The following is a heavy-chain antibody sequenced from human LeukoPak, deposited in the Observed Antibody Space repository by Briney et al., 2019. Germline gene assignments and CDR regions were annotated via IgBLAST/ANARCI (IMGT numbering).Heavy chain of an antibody. CDR3: ASEGNYDSSGYSRYNYYYMDV. Sequence: ASVKVSCKGSGGTFSSYSISWVRQAHGQGLEWMGGIIPAFGTAHYAQKFQGRVTFTTDESTTTAYMELRSLRSEDTAVYYCASEGNYDSSGYSRYNYYYMDVWGKGTAVTVSS. D-gene: IGHD3-22*01. V-gene: IGHV1-69*05. J-gene: IGHJ6*03. CDR2: IIPAFGTA. CDR1: GGTFSSYS.